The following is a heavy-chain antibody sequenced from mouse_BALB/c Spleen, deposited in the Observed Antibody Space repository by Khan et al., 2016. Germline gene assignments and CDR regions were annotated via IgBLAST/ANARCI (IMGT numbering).Heavy chain of an antibody. CDR3: ARGYGNYVNWYFDV. Sequence: VQLKESGPELEKPGASVKISCKASGYSFTGYNMNWVKQSNGKSLEWIGNIDPYYGGTSYNQKFKGKATLTVDKSSSTAYMPPKSLTSEDSAVYYCARGYGNYVNWYFDVWGAGTTVTVSS. V-gene: IGHV1-39*01. CDR1: GYSFTGYN. CDR2: IDPYYGGT. D-gene: IGHD2-10*02. J-gene: IGHJ1*01.